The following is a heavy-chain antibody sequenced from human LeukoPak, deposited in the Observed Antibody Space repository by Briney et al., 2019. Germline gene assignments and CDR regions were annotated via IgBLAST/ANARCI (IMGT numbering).Heavy chain of an antibody. D-gene: IGHD2-2*01. J-gene: IGHJ4*02. CDR1: GYTFTGYY. V-gene: IGHV1-2*02. CDR2: INPNSGGT. Sequence: ASVKVSCEASGYTFTGYYMHWVRQAPGQGLAWMGWINPNSGGTNYAQKFQGRVTMTRDTSISTAYMELSRLRSDDTAVYYCARDRHVVVPAAIGCWGQGTLVTVSS. CDR3: ARDRHVVVPAAIGC.